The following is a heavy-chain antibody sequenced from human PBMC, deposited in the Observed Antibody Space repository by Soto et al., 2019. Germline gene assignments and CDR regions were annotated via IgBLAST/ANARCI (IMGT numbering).Heavy chain of an antibody. CDR3: AKDSHDWYSSSWYFDY. CDR2: ISGDGGST. J-gene: IGHJ4*02. D-gene: IGHD6-13*01. CDR1: GFTFDDYA. Sequence: LSLTCAASGFTFDDYAMHWVRQAPGKGLEWVSLISGDGGSTYYADSVKGRFTISRDNSKNSLYLQMNSLRTEDTALYYCAKDSHDWYSSSWYFDYWGQGTLVTVSS. V-gene: IGHV3-43*02.